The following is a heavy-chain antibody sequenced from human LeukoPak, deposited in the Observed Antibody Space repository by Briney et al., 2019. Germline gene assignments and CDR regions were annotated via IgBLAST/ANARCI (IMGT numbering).Heavy chain of an antibody. CDR2: ISSSSSTI. D-gene: IGHD5-18*01. CDR1: GFTFSSYS. Sequence: GSLRLSCAASGFTFSSYSMNWVRQAPGKGLEWVSYISSSSSTIYYADSVKGRFTISRDNAKNSLYPQMNSLRAEDTAVYYCARAVDTAMDPSTPYDAFDIWGQGTMVTVSS. J-gene: IGHJ3*02. CDR3: ARAVDTAMDPSTPYDAFDI. V-gene: IGHV3-48*01.